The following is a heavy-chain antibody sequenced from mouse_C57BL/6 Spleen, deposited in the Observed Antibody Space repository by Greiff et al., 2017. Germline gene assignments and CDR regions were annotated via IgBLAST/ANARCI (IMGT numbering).Heavy chain of an antibody. D-gene: IGHD1-1*01. J-gene: IGHJ2*01. V-gene: IGHV5-6*01. CDR3: ARHNYGSTNFDY. Sequence: EVQVVESGGDLVKPGGSLKLSCAASGFTFSSYGMSWVRQTPDKRLEWVATISSGGSYTYYPDSVKGRFTISRDNAKNTLYLQMSSLKSEDTAMYYCARHNYGSTNFDYWGQGTTLTVSS. CDR1: GFTFSSYG. CDR2: ISSGGSYT.